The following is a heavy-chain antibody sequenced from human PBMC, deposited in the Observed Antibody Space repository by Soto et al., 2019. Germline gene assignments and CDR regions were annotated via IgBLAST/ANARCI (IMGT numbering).Heavy chain of an antibody. Sequence: GGSLRLSCAASGFTFSSYAMHWVRQAPGKGLEWVAVISYDGSNKYYADSVKGRFTISRDNSKNTLYLQMNSLRAEDTAVYYCARDIIRVLQQLVVRYYYYGMDVWGQGTTVTVSS. CDR1: GFTFSSYA. CDR2: ISYDGSNK. D-gene: IGHD6-13*01. V-gene: IGHV3-30-3*01. J-gene: IGHJ6*02. CDR3: ARDIIRVLQQLVVRYYYYGMDV.